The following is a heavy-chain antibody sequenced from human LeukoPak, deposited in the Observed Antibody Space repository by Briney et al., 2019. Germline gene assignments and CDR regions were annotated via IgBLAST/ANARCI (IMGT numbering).Heavy chain of an antibody. CDR3: ARDSSSSFSDAFDI. D-gene: IGHD6-6*01. V-gene: IGHV1-18*01. J-gene: IGHJ3*02. Sequence: GASVKVSCKASGYTFTSYGISWMRQAPGQGLEWMGWISAYNGNTNYAQKLQGRVTMTTDTSTSTAYMELRSLRSDDTAVYYCARDSSSSFSDAFDIWGQGTMVTVSS. CDR2: ISAYNGNT. CDR1: GYTFTSYG.